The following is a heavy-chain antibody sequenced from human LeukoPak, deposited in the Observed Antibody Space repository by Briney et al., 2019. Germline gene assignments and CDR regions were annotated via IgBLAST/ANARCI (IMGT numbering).Heavy chain of an antibody. CDR1: GFTFRNYW. CDR3: ARGTSYVAY. CDR2: IKQDGSEK. J-gene: IGHJ4*02. D-gene: IGHD2/OR15-2a*01. V-gene: IGHV3-7*01. Sequence: AGGSLRLSCAASGFTFRNYWRTWFRQAPGKGLEWVANIKQDGSEKYDVDSMQARFTTSRDNAKNSLSPQMNSLRPEDTAVYYCARGTSYVAYWGQGTLVTVSP.